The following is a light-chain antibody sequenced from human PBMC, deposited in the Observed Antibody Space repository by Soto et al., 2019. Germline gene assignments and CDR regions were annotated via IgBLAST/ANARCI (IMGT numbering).Light chain of an antibody. CDR1: QRVSNR. Sequence: DIQMTQSASSLSASVGDRVTSICRSSQRVSNRLAWYQQKPGKAPKVLIYDASSWAGGVPSRFTGSGSGTEFPLTLNCLQHDDFATYYCQQYSVYRTFGQGTKVEIK. J-gene: IGKJ1*01. V-gene: IGKV1-5*02. CDR2: DAS. CDR3: QQYSVYRT.